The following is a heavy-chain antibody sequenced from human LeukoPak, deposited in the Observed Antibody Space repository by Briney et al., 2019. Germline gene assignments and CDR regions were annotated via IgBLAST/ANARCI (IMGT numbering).Heavy chain of an antibody. CDR3: AREGRGSLTGYYDYYYYMDV. V-gene: IGHV1-8*03. CDR2: MNPNSGNT. CDR1: GYTFTSYD. D-gene: IGHD3-9*01. Sequence: ASVKVSCKASGYTFTSYDINWVRQATGQGLEWMGWMNPNSGNTGYAQKFQGRVTITRNTSISTAYMELSSLRSEDTAVYYRAREGRGSLTGYYDYYYYMDVWGKGTTVTVSS. J-gene: IGHJ6*03.